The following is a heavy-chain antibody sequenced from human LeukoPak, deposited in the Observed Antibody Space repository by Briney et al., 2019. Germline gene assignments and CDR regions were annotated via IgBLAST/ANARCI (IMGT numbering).Heavy chain of an antibody. D-gene: IGHD2-2*01. V-gene: IGHV4-39*01. Sequence: SETLSLTCPVYGGSISSSSYYWGWIRQPPGKGLEWIGSMYYSGSTYYNPSLKSRVTISVDTSKNQFSLKLSSVTAADTAVYYCARHGRLIVVVPAAMYYFDYWGQGTLVTVSS. CDR1: GGSISSSSYY. CDR2: MYYSGST. CDR3: ARHGRLIVVVPAAMYYFDY. J-gene: IGHJ4*02.